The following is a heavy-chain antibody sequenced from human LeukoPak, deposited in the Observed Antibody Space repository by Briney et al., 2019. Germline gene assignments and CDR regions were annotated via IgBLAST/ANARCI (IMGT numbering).Heavy chain of an antibody. CDR2: ISSTSKYI. V-gene: IGHV3-21*01. Sequence: PGGSLSLSCAASGFTFITYSMNWVRQAPGKGLEWVSSISSTSKYIYYADSVKGRFAISRDNAKNSLYLQMNSLRAEDTAVYFCARGDPGDYWGQGALVTVSS. CDR3: ARGDPGDY. CDR1: GFTFITYS. J-gene: IGHJ4*02.